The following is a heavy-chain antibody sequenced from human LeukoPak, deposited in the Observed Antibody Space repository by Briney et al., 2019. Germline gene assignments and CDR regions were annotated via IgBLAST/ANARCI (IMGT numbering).Heavy chain of an antibody. CDR2: INPNSGGT. D-gene: IGHD6-13*01. CDR1: GYTFTGYY. CDR3: ARDHTAAAGRGFDY. Sequence: GASLKVSCKASGYTFTGYYMHWVRQAPGQGLEWMGWINPNSGGTNYAQKFQGRVTMTRDTSISTAYMELSRLRSDDTAVYYCARDHTAAAGRGFDYWGKGTLVTVSS. J-gene: IGHJ4*02. V-gene: IGHV1-2*02.